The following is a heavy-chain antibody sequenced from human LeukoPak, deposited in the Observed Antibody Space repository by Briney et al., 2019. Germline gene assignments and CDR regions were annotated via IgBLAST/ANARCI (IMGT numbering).Heavy chain of an antibody. CDR2: ISGSGGST. V-gene: IGHV3-23*01. D-gene: IGHD1-1*01. Sequence: PGGSLRLSCAASGFTFSSYAMSWVRQAPGKGLEWVSAISGSGGSTYYADSVKGRFTISRDNSKNTLYLQMNSLRAEDTAVYYCARQTTGGYYYGMDVWGQGTTVIVSS. CDR3: ARQTTGGYYYGMDV. J-gene: IGHJ6*02. CDR1: GFTFSSYA.